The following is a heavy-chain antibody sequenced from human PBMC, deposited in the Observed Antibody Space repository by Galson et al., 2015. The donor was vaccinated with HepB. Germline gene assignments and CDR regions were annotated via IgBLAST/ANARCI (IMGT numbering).Heavy chain of an antibody. CDR1: GFTFRTFA. J-gene: IGHJ6*02. D-gene: IGHD3-10*01. V-gene: IGHV3-30*04. CDR2: ISYDGRNQ. Sequence: SLRLSCAATGFTFRTFAMHWVRQAPGKGLEWVAVISYDGRNQYYADSVKGRITISRDNSINTLSLQMRSLRDEDTAMYYCAREENYGSGAYGYYYYHGMDVWGQGTTVTVSS. CDR3: AREENYGSGAYGYYYYHGMDV.